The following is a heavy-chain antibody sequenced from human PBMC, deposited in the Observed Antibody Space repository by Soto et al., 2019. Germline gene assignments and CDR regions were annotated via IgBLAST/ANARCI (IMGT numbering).Heavy chain of an antibody. V-gene: IGHV2-5*02. J-gene: IGHJ4*02. D-gene: IGHD6-19*01. CDR3: AHSVVAGLGYYFDY. CDR1: GFSLSSTRVA. CDR2: IYWDDDK. Sequence: QITLKESGPTLVKPTQTLTLTCTFSGFSLSSTRVAVGWIRQPPGKALEWLALIYWDDDKRYSPFLKSRLTITKDTSKNQVVLTMTNMDPVYTATYYCAHSVVAGLGYYFDYWGQGTLVTVSS.